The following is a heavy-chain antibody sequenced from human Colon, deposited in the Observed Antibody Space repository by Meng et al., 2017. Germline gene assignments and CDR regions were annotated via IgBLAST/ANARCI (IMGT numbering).Heavy chain of an antibody. CDR3: AGGPWELDY. CDR1: CGSVSSGSHY. D-gene: IGHD1-26*01. CDR2: IDYSRSI. Sequence: GQLKGSGPGLVRRPETLSLTCTGSCGSVSSGSHYWSWIRQPPGKGLEWIGYIDYSRSINYYPSLKSRVTMSVDTSKNQFSLNLSSVTAADTAAYYCAGGPWELDYWGQGTLVTVSS. V-gene: IGHV4-61*01. J-gene: IGHJ4*02.